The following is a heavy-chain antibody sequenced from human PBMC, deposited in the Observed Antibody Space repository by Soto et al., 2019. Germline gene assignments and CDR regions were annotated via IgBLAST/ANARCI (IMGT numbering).Heavy chain of an antibody. CDR1: VCTFSSYA. CDR3: ASPKYCRRPSCSNRFEY. Sequence: PVGSLRLSCASSVCTFSSYAMSWVRQSPGKWLEWVSGISGSGGSTNYADSVKGRFTISRDNSKNTLYVQMNSLRAEDTAVYYCASPKYCRRPSCSNRFEYWGQAILDSLS. V-gene: IGHV3-23*01. CDR2: ISGSGGST. J-gene: IGHJ4*02. D-gene: IGHD2-2*01.